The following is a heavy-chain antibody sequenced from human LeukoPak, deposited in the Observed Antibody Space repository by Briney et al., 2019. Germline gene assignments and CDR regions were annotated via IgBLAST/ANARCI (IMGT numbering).Heavy chain of an antibody. Sequence: SQTLTLTCTVSGGSISSGSHYWSWIRQPAGKGLKWIGRIYTSGSTNYNPSLKSRVTISIETSKNQFSLKLSSVTAADTAVYYCASGAPRSGFYWGQGTLVTVSS. D-gene: IGHD5-18*01. J-gene: IGHJ4*02. V-gene: IGHV4-61*02. CDR1: GGSISSGSHY. CDR3: ASGAPRSGFY. CDR2: IYTSGST.